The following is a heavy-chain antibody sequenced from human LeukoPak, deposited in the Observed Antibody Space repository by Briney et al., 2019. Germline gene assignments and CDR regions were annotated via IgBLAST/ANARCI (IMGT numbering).Heavy chain of an antibody. CDR3: AKEGGWGNYDSNLGDY. CDR1: GFTFSSYA. CDR2: ISGSGGST. V-gene: IGHV3-23*01. Sequence: GGSLRLSCAASGFTFSSYAMSWVRQAPGKGLEWVSAISGSGGSTYYADSVKGRFTISRDNSKNTLYLQMNSLRAEDTGVYYCAKEGGWGNYDSNLGDYWGQGTLVTVSS. J-gene: IGHJ4*02. D-gene: IGHD3-22*01.